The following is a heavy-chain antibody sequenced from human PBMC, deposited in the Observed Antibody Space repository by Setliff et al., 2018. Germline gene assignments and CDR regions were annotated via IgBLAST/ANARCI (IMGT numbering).Heavy chain of an antibody. CDR1: GFTVSSNY. V-gene: IGHV3-7*01. J-gene: IGHJ4*02. CDR3: ARDQGSYGYRAFDF. Sequence: GGSLRLSCAASGFTVSSNYMTWVRQTPGKGLEWVANIKEDGGEKYYVDSVKGRFTFSRDNAKNSLYLQMNSLRAEDTAVYYCARDQGSYGYRAFDFWGQGTLVTVSS. CDR2: IKEDGGEK. D-gene: IGHD5-18*01.